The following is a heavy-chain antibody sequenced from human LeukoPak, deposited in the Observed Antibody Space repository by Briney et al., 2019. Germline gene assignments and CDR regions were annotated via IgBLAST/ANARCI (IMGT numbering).Heavy chain of an antibody. CDR1: GFTFSSYS. CDR2: ISSSSSYI. D-gene: IGHD3-22*01. Sequence: PGGSLRLSCAASGFTFSSYSMDWVRQAPGKGLEWVSSISSSSSYIYYADSVKGRFTISRDNAKNSLYLQMNSLRAEDTAVYYGAKEVGYYYDSSGYPNPNPFDYWGQGTLVTVSS. J-gene: IGHJ4*02. V-gene: IGHV3-21*04. CDR3: AKEVGYYYDSSGYPNPNPFDY.